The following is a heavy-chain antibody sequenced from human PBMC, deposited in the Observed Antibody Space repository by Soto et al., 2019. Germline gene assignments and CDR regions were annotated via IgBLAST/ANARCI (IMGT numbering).Heavy chain of an antibody. CDR1: GGSITSDDYY. J-gene: IGHJ4*02. D-gene: IGHD2-21*02. V-gene: IGHV4-30-4*01. CDR2: IFYSGST. CDR3: ASANCGGDCSYRHDRYYFES. Sequence: QVQLQESGPGLVKPSQSLSLTCTVSGGSITSDDYYWSWIRQPPGRGLEWIGYIFYSGSTHYNPSVKSRFIISLDTSKKKVYLKLSSVTAADTAVYYCASANCGGDCSYRHDRYYFESWGQGTLVTVSS.